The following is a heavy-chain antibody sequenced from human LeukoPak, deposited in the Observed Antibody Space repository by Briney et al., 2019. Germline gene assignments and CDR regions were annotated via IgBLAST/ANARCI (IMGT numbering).Heavy chain of an antibody. CDR3: ARRCYGSGSYYNPVSD. CDR1: GYRFTSYW. J-gene: IGHJ4*02. D-gene: IGHD3-10*01. Sequence: GESLKISCKGSGYRFTSYWIGWVRQMPGKGLEWMGIIYPGDSDTKYSPSFHGQVTISADNSTSTAYLQWSSLKASDTAMYYCARRCYGSGSYYNPVSDWGQGTLVTVSS. CDR2: IYPGDSDT. V-gene: IGHV5-51*01.